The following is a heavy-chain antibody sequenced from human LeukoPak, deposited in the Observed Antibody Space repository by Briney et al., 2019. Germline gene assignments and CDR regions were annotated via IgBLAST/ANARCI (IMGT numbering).Heavy chain of an antibody. J-gene: IGHJ4*02. CDR2: ISYDGGNK. V-gene: IGHV3-30*03. CDR3: ARDNPSYSYYYDSSGYLDY. D-gene: IGHD3-22*01. CDR1: GYTFTTYG. Sequence: GGTLRLSCVGSGYTFTTYGMSWVRQAPGKGLEWVAVISYDGGNKYYADSVKGRFTISRDNSKNTLYLQMNSLRAEDTAVYYCARDNPSYSYYYDSSGYLDYWGQGTLVTVSS.